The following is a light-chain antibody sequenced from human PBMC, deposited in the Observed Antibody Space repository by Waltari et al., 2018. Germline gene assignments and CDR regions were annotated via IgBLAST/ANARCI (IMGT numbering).Light chain of an antibody. V-gene: IGLV2-14*03. CDR2: DVS. CDR3: TSYTSSHSLV. Sequence: QSALTQPASVSGSPGQSITISCTGTSRDVGCYDWVSWYQQHPDKAPKVVILDVSYRPSGVSNRFSGSKSGNTASLTISGLQAEDEADYYCTSYTSSHSLVFGTGTKVTVL. J-gene: IGLJ1*01. CDR1: SRDVGCYDW.